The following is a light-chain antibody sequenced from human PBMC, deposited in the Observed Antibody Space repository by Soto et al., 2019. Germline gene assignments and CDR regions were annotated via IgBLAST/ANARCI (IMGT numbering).Light chain of an antibody. CDR3: RKYNSYWYT. Sequence: DIQMTQSPSTLSASVGDRVTITCRASQSIGNWLAWYQQKPGKAPDLLIYNSSILESGVSSRFSCSGSGTQFTLTISSLQPEDFAIYYCRKYNSYWYTFGQGTKLEIK. J-gene: IGKJ2*01. V-gene: IGKV1-5*03. CDR2: NSS. CDR1: QSIGNW.